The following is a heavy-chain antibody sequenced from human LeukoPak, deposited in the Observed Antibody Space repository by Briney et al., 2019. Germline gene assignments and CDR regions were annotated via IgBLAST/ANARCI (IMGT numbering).Heavy chain of an antibody. CDR1: GSTFSIYA. CDR3: ARDIWVFGESTKGFYY. V-gene: IGHV3-30*04. CDR2: ISYDGNNK. D-gene: IGHD3-10*01. Sequence: LRLSCAASGSTFSIYAMPWVCQAPAPGMELEAVISYDGNNKYSADSEKGRCTITSAKSKNKHNLQMNSLRAEDTAVYYCARDIWVFGESTKGFYYWGQGALVTVSS. J-gene: IGHJ4*02.